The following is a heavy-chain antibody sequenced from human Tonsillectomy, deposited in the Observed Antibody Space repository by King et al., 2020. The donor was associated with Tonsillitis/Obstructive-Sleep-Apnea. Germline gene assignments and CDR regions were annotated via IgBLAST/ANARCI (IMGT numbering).Heavy chain of an antibody. CDR1: GGSISSSSYY. CDR3: ARPISANPYSTYDSGGAY. V-gene: IGHV4-39*01. CDR2: IYYSGST. J-gene: IGHJ4*02. Sequence: QLQESGPGLVKPSETLSLTCTVSGGSISSSSYYWGWIRQPPGKGLEWIGSIYYSGSTYYNPSLKSRVNISADTSKNQFSLKLSSVTAADTAVYSCARPISANPYSTYDSGGAYWGQGTLVTVSS. D-gene: IGHD4-11*01.